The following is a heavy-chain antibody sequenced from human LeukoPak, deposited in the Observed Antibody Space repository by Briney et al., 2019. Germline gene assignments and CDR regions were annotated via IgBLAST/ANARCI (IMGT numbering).Heavy chain of an antibody. J-gene: IGHJ5*02. Sequence: PGGSLRPSCAASGFTFSSYSMNWVRQAPGKGLEWVSYISSSSSTIYYADSVKGRFTISRDNAKNSLYLQMNSLRAEDTAVYYCARARITIFGVVQASANWFDPWGQGTLVTVSS. CDR3: ARARITIFGVVQASANWFDP. V-gene: IGHV3-48*01. CDR2: ISSSSSTI. D-gene: IGHD3-3*01. CDR1: GFTFSSYS.